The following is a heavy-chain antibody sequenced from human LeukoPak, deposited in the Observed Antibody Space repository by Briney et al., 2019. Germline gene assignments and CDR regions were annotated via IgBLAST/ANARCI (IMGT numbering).Heavy chain of an antibody. CDR1: GFPFSDYA. CDR3: GRFTRSGDSVY. J-gene: IGHJ4*02. CDR2: IKQDGSEK. D-gene: IGHD7-27*01. Sequence: GGSLRLSCAASGFPFSDYAMSWVRQAPGKGLEWVANIKQDGSEKQYVDSVKGRFAISRDNAENSLYLQMNSLKAEDTAVYYCGRFTRSGDSVYWGQGTLVTVSS. V-gene: IGHV3-7*04.